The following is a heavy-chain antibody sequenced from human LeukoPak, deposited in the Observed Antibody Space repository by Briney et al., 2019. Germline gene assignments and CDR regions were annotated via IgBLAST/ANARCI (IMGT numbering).Heavy chain of an antibody. V-gene: IGHV3-21*01. Sequence: GGSLRLSCAASGFTFSSYFMNWVRQAPGKGLEWVSSISSDSSYIYYADSVKGRFTISRDNAKNSLFLQMDSLRADDTALYYCAIYTSSWYYWGRGALVTVSS. CDR3: AIYTSSWYY. CDR2: ISSDSSYI. J-gene: IGHJ4*02. D-gene: IGHD6-13*01. CDR1: GFTFSSYF.